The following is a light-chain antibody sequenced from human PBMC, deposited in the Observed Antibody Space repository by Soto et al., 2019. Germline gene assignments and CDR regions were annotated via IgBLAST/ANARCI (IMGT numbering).Light chain of an antibody. CDR1: QPVNTF. Sequence: IQMTQSPSTVSASVGDSVTISCRASQPVNTFLAWYQQKPGGAPKVVIFDASNLGSGVPSRFSGSGFGTEFTLSITSLQPDEFATYYCQQYKNYSYSFGQGTKLEIK. CDR2: DAS. V-gene: IGKV1-5*01. CDR3: QQYKNYSYS. J-gene: IGKJ2*03.